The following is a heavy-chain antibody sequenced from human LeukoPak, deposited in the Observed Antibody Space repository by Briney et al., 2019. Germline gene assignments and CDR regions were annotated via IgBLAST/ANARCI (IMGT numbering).Heavy chain of an antibody. D-gene: IGHD3-9*01. CDR1: GFTFSTNL. J-gene: IGHJ5*02. CDR2: INTDGSIT. V-gene: IGHV3-74*03. CDR3: ASLGTLVP. Sequence: PGGSLRLSCAASGFTFSTNLMHWVRQAPGKGLVWVSRINTDGSITTYADSVKGRFTISRDNAKNTLYLQMNSLRDEDTAVYYCASLGTLVPWGQGTLVTVSS.